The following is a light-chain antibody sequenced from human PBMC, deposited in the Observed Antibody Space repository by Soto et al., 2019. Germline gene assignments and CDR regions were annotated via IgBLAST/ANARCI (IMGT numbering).Light chain of an antibody. Sequence: QSALTQPASVSGSPGQSITISCTGTSSDVGGYKYVSWYQQHPGKAPKVMIYEVSNRPSGVSTRFSGSKSGNTASLTISGLQADDEGDYYCSSYRSIGSLVFGPGTKVTVL. V-gene: IGLV2-14*01. CDR3: SSYRSIGSLV. CDR1: SSDVGGYKY. J-gene: IGLJ1*01. CDR2: EVS.